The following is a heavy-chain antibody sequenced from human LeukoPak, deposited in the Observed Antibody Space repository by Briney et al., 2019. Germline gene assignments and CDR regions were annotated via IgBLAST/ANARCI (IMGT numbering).Heavy chain of an antibody. Sequence: VASVKVSCKASGGTFSSYAISWVRQAPGQGLEWMGRIIPILGIANYAQKFQGRVTITADKSTSTAYMELSSLRSEDTAVYYCAREKGYHDSSGYYYGIFDYWGQGTLVTVSS. CDR3: AREKGYHDSSGYYYGIFDY. CDR1: GGTFSSYA. CDR2: IIPILGIA. J-gene: IGHJ4*02. V-gene: IGHV1-69*04. D-gene: IGHD3-22*01.